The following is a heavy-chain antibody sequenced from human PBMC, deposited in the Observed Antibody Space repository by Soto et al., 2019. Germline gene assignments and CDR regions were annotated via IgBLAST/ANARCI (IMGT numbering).Heavy chain of an antibody. Sequence: GGSLRLSCAASGFTFSSYGMHWVRQAPGKGLEWVAVISYDGSNKYYADSVKGRFTISRDNSKNTLYLQMNSLRAEGTAVYYCAKEGQYYDFWSGYYGYYGMDVWGQGTTVTVSS. V-gene: IGHV3-30*18. J-gene: IGHJ6*02. CDR3: AKEGQYYDFWSGYYGYYGMDV. CDR1: GFTFSSYG. D-gene: IGHD3-3*01. CDR2: ISYDGSNK.